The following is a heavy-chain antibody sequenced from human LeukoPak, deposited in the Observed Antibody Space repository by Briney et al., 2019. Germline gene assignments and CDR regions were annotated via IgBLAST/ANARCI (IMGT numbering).Heavy chain of an antibody. V-gene: IGHV3-30*03. Sequence: PGGSLRLSCAASGFTFSSYGMHWVRQAPGKGLEWVAVISYDGSNKYYADSVKGRFTISRDNSKNSLYLQMNSLRAEDTAVYYCARDSYPKSAYCGGDCYSPDNWFDPWGQGTLVTVSS. D-gene: IGHD2-21*02. J-gene: IGHJ5*02. CDR1: GFTFSSYG. CDR2: ISYDGSNK. CDR3: ARDSYPKSAYCGGDCYSPDNWFDP.